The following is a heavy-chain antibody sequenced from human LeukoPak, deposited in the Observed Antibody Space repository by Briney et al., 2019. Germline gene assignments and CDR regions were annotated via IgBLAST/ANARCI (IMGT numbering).Heavy chain of an antibody. D-gene: IGHD3-10*01. V-gene: IGHV4-59*01. CDR1: GGSISSYY. Sequence: SETLSLTCTVSGGSISSYYWSWIRQPPGKGLEWIGYIYYSGSTNYNPSHKSRVTISVDPTKNQFSLKLSSVTAADTAVYYCARTLPDYYGSGSRYYFDYWGQGTLVTVSS. J-gene: IGHJ4*02. CDR2: IYYSGST. CDR3: ARTLPDYYGSGSRYYFDY.